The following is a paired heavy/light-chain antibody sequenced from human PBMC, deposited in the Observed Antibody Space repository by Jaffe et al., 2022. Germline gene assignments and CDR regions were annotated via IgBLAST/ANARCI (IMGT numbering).Heavy chain of an antibody. CDR2: ISATGGTT. D-gene: IGHD4-17*01. CDR3: ARIATVTTPIKYYFDY. CDR1: GFTFSSYT. V-gene: IGHV3-48*01. Sequence: EVQLVESGGGLVQPGGSLRLSCAASGFTFSSYTMNWVRQAPGKGLEWISYISATGGTTYYADSVKGRFTISRDNARNSLSLQMNSLSAEDTAVYYCARIATVTTPIKYYFDYWGQGTLVTVSS. J-gene: IGHJ4*02.
Light chain of an antibody. CDR1: KLGDKS. CDR3: QAWDSRVV. Sequence: SYDLTQPPSVSVSPGQTATITCSGDKLGDKSASWYQQKPGQSPVLVISEDTKRPSGIPERFSGSNSGNTATLTISGTQALDEADYYCQAWDSRVVFGGGTKLTVL. CDR2: EDT. J-gene: IGLJ2*01. V-gene: IGLV3-1*01.